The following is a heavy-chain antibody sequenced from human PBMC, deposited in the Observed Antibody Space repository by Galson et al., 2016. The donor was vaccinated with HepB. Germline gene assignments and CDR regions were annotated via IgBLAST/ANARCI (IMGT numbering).Heavy chain of an antibody. J-gene: IGHJ5*01. Sequence: SLRLSCAASGFTFSSYWMSWVRQAPGKRLECVANIKQDGSEQYYVDSVKGRFTISRDNAKKALYLQMNSLRAEDTAVYYWARKLYYYDSRVFGWFDSWGKGTLVTVAS. D-gene: IGHD3-22*01. CDR1: GFTFSSYW. V-gene: IGHV3-7*04. CDR3: ARKLYYYDSRVFGWFDS. CDR2: IKQDGSEQ.